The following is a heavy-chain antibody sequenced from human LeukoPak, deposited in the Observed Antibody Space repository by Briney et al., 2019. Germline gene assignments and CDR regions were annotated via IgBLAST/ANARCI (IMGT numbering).Heavy chain of an antibody. CDR1: GFTFSSYG. D-gene: IGHD3-22*01. V-gene: IGHV3-30*18. CDR3: AKDTPRDYYDSSGYSEAFDI. Sequence: AGGSLRLSCAASGFTFSSYGMHWVRQAPGKGLEWVAVISYDGSNKYYADSVKGRFTISRDNSKNTLYLQMNSLRAEDTAVYYCAKDTPRDYYDSSGYSEAFDIWGQGTMVTVSS. J-gene: IGHJ3*02. CDR2: ISYDGSNK.